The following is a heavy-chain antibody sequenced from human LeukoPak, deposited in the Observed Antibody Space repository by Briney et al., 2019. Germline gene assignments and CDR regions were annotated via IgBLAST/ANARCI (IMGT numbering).Heavy chain of an antibody. CDR3: ARRQDPYYYYGMDV. V-gene: IGHV3-30*04. CDR1: GFTFSSYA. CDR2: ISYDGSNK. J-gene: IGHJ6*02. D-gene: IGHD2-15*01. Sequence: PRGSLRLSCSASGFTFSSYAMHWVRQAPGKGLERVAVISYDGSNKYYADAVKGRFTISRDNSKNTLYLQMNSLRAEDTAVYYCARRQDPYYYYGMDVWGQGTTDTVSS.